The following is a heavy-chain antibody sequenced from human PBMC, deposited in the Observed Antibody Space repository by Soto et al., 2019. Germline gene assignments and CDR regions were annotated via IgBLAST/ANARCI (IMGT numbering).Heavy chain of an antibody. CDR2: IIPIFGTA. V-gene: IGHV1-69*12. Sequence: QVQLVQSGAEVKKPGSSVKVSCKASGGTFSSYAISWVRQAPGQGLEWMGGIIPIFGTANYAQKFQGRVTTXXDXSXXTAYMELSSLRSEDTAVYYCARDDTAIPIASAFDIWGQGTMVTVSS. CDR3: ARDDTAIPIASAFDI. D-gene: IGHD5-18*01. J-gene: IGHJ3*02. CDR1: GGTFSSYA.